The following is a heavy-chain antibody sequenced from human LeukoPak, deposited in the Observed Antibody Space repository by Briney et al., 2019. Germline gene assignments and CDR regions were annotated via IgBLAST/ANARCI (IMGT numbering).Heavy chain of an antibody. CDR2: TYYRSKWYN. V-gene: IGHV6-1*01. J-gene: IGHJ3*02. Sequence: SQTLSLTCAISGDSVSSNSAAWNWIRQSPSRGLEWLGRTYYRSKWYNDYAVSVKSRITINPDTSKNQFSLQLNSVTPEDTAVYYCARDLPLGPPLSQGYSEAFDIWGQGTMVTVSS. CDR1: GDSVSSNSAA. CDR3: ARDLPLGPPLSQGYSEAFDI. D-gene: IGHD2-15*01.